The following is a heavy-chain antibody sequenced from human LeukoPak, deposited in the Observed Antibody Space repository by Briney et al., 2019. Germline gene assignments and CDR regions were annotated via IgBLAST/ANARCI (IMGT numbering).Heavy chain of an antibody. V-gene: IGHV4-34*01. CDR3: AGLYGSVGMDV. D-gene: IGHD3-10*01. CDR2: INHSGST. J-gene: IGHJ6*02. Sequence: SETLSLTCAVYGGSFSGYYWSWIRQPPGKGLEWIGEINHSGSTNYNPSLKSRVTISVDTSKNQFSLKLSSVTAADTAVYYCAGLYGSVGMDVWGQGTTVTVSS. CDR1: GGSFSGYY.